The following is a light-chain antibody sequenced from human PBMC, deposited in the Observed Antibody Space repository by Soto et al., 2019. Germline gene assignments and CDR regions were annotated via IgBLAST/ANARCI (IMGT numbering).Light chain of an antibody. V-gene: IGKV1-27*01. CDR2: AAS. Sequence: DIQMTQSPSSLSASVGDRVTITCRASQGISNYLAWYQQKPGKVPKLLMYAASTLQSGVPSRFSGSGSGTEFTLSISSLQPEDVATYYCQKYNSAPQTFGPGTKVDIK. CDR1: QGISNY. CDR3: QKYNSAPQT. J-gene: IGKJ3*01.